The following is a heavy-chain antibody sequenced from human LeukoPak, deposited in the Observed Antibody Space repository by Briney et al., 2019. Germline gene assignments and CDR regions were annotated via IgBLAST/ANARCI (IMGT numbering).Heavy chain of an antibody. CDR2: ISGSGGST. D-gene: IGHD2-2*01. CDR3: AKDRWSSTSMRWFDP. CDR1: GFTFSRYA. V-gene: IGHV3-23*01. J-gene: IGHJ5*02. Sequence: GGSLRLSCAASGFTFSRYAMSWVRQAPGKGLEWVSAISGSGGSTYYADSVKGRFTISRDNSKNTLYLQMNSLRAEDTAVYYCAKDRWSSTSMRWFDPWGQGTLVTVSS.